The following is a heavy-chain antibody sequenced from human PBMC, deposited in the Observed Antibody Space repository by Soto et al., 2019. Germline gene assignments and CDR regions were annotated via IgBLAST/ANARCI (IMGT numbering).Heavy chain of an antibody. CDR1: GYTFTSYG. Sequence: ASVMVSCKDSGYTFTSYGISWVRQAPGQGLEWMGWISAYNGNTNYAQKLQGRVTMTTDTSTSTAYMERRSLRSDDTAVYYCARVSSSIWYFDYWGQGTLVNVSS. D-gene: IGHD6-13*01. CDR2: ISAYNGNT. J-gene: IGHJ4*02. V-gene: IGHV1-18*04. CDR3: ARVSSSIWYFDY.